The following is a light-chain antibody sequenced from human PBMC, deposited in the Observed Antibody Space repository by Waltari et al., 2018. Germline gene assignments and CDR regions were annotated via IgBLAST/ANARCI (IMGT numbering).Light chain of an antibody. CDR2: EVT. V-gene: IGLV2-11*01. CDR3: CSYAGP. J-gene: IGLJ2*01. Sequence: QSALTQPRSVSGSPGQSVAISCTGTSSDVGGYNYVSWYQQHPGKAPKLTIYEVTKRPSGFPVPFPGSKSGNTASLTISGLQADDEADYYCCSYAGPFGGGTKLTVL. CDR1: SSDVGGYNY.